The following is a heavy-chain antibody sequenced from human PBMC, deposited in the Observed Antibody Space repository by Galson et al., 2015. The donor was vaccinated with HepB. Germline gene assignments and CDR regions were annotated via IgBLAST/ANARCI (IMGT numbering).Heavy chain of an antibody. CDR3: VRHRNADYYYHMDV. J-gene: IGHJ6*02. CDR2: IYYNGYT. Sequence: LSLTCTVSGVSIGSSSYYWGWIRQPPGKGLEWVASIYYNGYTHYNPSLESRVTISADASKNQFSLRLSSVTAADTAVYYCVRHRNADYYYHMDVWGQGTTVTVSS. CDR1: GVSIGSSSYY. V-gene: IGHV4-39*01.